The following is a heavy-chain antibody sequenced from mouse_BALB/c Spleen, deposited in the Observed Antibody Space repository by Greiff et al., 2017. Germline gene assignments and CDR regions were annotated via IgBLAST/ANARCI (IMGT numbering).Heavy chain of an antibody. J-gene: IGHJ2*01. Sequence: QVQLQQPGAELVKPGASVKMSCKASGYTFTSYWMHWVKQRPGQGLEWIGVIDPSDSYTSYNQKFKGKATLTVDTSSSTAYMQLSSLTYEDSAVYYCTSSMITHFDYWGQGTTLTVSS. V-gene: IGHV1S127*01. CDR1: GYTFTSYW. CDR3: TSSMITHFDY. CDR2: IDPSDSYT. D-gene: IGHD2-4*01.